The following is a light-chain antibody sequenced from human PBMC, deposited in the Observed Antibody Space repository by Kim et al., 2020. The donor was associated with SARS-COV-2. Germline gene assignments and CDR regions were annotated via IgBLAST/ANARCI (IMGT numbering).Light chain of an antibody. CDR3: NSRDSSGNHYV. Sequence: ALVQTVRITCQGDSLRSYYASWYQQKPGQAPVLVIYGKNNRPSGIPDRFSGSSSGNTASLTITGAQAEEEADYYCNSRDSSGNHYVFGTGTKVTVL. J-gene: IGLJ1*01. CDR1: SLRSYY. V-gene: IGLV3-19*01. CDR2: GKN.